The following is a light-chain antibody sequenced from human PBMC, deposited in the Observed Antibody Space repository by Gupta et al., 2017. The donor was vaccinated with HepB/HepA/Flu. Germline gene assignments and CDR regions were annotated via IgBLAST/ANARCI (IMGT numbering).Light chain of an antibody. J-gene: IGLJ2*01. CDR2: DVI. CDR3: SSLTTKNTLL. V-gene: IGLV2-14*03. Sequence: QSALTQPASVSGSLGRSITISCTGTSSDIGAYNHVSWYQQHPGKAPKLMIYDVINRPSGVPNRFSGSKSGNTASLTXSXLQAEDXADYYCSSLTTKNTLLFGGGTKLTVL. CDR1: SSDIGAYNH.